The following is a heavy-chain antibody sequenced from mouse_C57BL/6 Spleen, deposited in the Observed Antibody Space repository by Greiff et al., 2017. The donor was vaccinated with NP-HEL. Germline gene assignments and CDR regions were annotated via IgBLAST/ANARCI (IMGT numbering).Heavy chain of an antibody. Sequence: QVQLKQPGAELVRPGSSVKLSCKASGYTFTSYWMDWVKQRPGQGLEWIGNIYPSDSETHYNQKFKDKATLTVDKSSSTAYMQLSSLTSEDSAVYYCARSRDYGSPYWYFDVWGTGTTVTVSS. V-gene: IGHV1-61*01. CDR3: ARSRDYGSPYWYFDV. J-gene: IGHJ1*03. CDR2: IYPSDSET. D-gene: IGHD1-1*01. CDR1: GYTFTSYW.